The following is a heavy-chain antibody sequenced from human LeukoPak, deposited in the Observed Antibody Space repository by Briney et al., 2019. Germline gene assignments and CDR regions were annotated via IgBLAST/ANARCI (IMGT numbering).Heavy chain of an antibody. Sequence: SETLSLTCTVSGGSISSYYWSWIRQPAGKGLEWIGRIYTSGSTNYNPSLKSRVTISIDKSKNQFSLKLSSVTAADTAVYYCAGGSGYAFEYWGQGTLVTVSS. CDR3: AGGSGYAFEY. V-gene: IGHV4-4*07. D-gene: IGHD5-12*01. CDR2: IYTSGST. CDR1: GGSISSYY. J-gene: IGHJ4*02.